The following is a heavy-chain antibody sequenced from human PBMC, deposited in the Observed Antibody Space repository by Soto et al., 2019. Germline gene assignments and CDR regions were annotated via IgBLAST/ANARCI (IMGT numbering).Heavy chain of an antibody. CDR3: ARSDDNWNYLTWFDS. CDR2: IYYSGST. CDR1: GGSISSYY. V-gene: IGHV4-59*01. J-gene: IGHJ5*01. D-gene: IGHD1-7*01. Sequence: PSETLSLTCTVSGGSISSYYWSWIRQPPGKGLEWIGYIYYSGSTNYNPSLKSRVTISVDTSKNQFSLKLSSVTAADTAVYYCARSDDNWNYLTWFDSWGKGTLVPVS.